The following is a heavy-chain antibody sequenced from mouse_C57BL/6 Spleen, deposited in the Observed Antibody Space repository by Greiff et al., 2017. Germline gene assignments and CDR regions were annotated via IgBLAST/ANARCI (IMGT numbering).Heavy chain of an antibody. J-gene: IGHJ4*01. Sequence: EVKLVESGPGMVKPSQSLSLTCTVTGYSITSGYDWPWIRHSPGNTLEWMGYIRYSGSTNYNPSLKSRISITHDTYKNHFFLKLNSVTTEDTATYYCARNYGNYAMDDWGKGTSVTVSS. CDR1: GYSITSGYD. D-gene: IGHD1-1*01. CDR2: IRYSGST. CDR3: ARNYGNYAMDD. V-gene: IGHV3-1*01.